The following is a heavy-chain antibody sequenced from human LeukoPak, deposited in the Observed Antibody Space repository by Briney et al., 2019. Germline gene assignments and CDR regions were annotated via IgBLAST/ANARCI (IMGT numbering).Heavy chain of an antibody. V-gene: IGHV4-59*01. CDR2: MYYSGTT. Sequence: SETLSLTCTVAGGSITSYYRSWIRQSPGKGLEWIGFMYYSGTTNYNPSLKSRVTISLGMSKNQFSLKLSSVTAADTAVYYCARLPMAVTPHVDYWGQGTLVTVSS. J-gene: IGHJ4*02. D-gene: IGHD2-21*02. CDR3: ARLPMAVTPHVDY. CDR1: GGSITSYY.